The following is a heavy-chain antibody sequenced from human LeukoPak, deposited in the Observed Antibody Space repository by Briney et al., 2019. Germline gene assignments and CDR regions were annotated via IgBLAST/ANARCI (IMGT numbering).Heavy chain of an antibody. CDR1: GYTFTSNG. D-gene: IGHD3-10*01. CDR3: ARDRSCSHGCDAFDI. J-gene: IGHJ3*02. CDR2: ISAYNGNT. Sequence: GASVKVSCKDSGYTFTSNGISWVRQAPGQGLEWMGWISAYNGNTNYAQKLQGRVTMTTDTSTSTAYMELRSLRSDDTAVYYCARDRSCSHGCDAFDIWGQGTMVTVSS. V-gene: IGHV1-18*01.